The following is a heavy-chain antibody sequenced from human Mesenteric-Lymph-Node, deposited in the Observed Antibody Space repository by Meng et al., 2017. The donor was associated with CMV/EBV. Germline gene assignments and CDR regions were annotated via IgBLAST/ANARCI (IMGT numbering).Heavy chain of an antibody. Sequence: SETLSLTCTVSGGSMNSNYWSWIRQPPGKGLEWIGYIYYSGSTNYNPSLKSRVTISVDSSKNQFSLKLTSVTAADTAVYYCARGFASSSSWYVDYWGQGTLVTVSS. CDR2: IYYSGST. D-gene: IGHD6-13*01. CDR3: ARGFASSSSWYVDY. J-gene: IGHJ4*02. V-gene: IGHV4-59*01. CDR1: GGSMNSNY.